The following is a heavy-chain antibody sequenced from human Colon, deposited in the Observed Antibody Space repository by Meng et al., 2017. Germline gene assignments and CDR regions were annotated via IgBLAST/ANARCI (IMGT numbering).Heavy chain of an antibody. D-gene: IGHD2-2*01. V-gene: IGHV1-3*01. CDR2: INGGNGKT. CDR3: ARDVVVPAALTVRIDY. J-gene: IGHJ4*02. Sequence: ASVKVSCKASGYTFTSYAIHWVRQAPGQRLEWAGWINGGNGKTKYSQKFQGRVTITRDTSASTAYMELSSLRSEDTAVYYCARDVVVPAALTVRIDYWGQGTLVTVSS. CDR1: GYTFTSYA.